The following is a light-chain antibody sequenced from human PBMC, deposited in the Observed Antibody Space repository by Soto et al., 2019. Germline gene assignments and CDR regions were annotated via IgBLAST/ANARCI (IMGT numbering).Light chain of an antibody. CDR2: LNSDGSH. CDR3: QTCGTGIQV. Sequence: QSVLTQSPSASASLGASVKLTCTLSSGHSSYAIAWHQQQPEKGPRYLMKLNSDGSHSKGDGIPDRFSGPSAGAERYLTIASLHSEDEADYYCQTCGTGIQVFGGGTKLTVL. CDR1: SGHSSYA. V-gene: IGLV4-69*01. J-gene: IGLJ2*01.